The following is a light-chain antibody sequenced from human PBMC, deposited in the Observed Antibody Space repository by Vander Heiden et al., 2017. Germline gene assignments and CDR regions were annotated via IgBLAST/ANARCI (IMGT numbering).Light chain of an antibody. CDR3: QQYGSSPLT. CDR2: GAS. V-gene: IGKV3-20*01. CDR1: QSVSSSY. J-gene: IGKJ1*01. Sequence: ETVLTQSPGTLSLSPGERATLSCRASQSVSSSYLAWYQQKPGQAPRLLIYGASSRATGIPDRFRGSGSGTDFTLTISRLEPEDFAVYYCQQYGSSPLTFGQGTKVEIK.